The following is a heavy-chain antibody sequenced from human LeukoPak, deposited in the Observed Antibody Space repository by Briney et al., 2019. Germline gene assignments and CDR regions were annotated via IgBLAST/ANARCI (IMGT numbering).Heavy chain of an antibody. V-gene: IGHV1-69*05. J-gene: IGHJ4*02. D-gene: IGHD3-22*01. Sequence: ASVKVSCKASGGTFSSYAISWVRQAPGQGLEWMGRIIPIFGTANYAQKFQGSVTITTDESTSTAYMELSSLRSEDTAVYYCAMYYYDSSGYYYVSLDYWGQGTLVTVSS. CDR3: AMYYYDSSGYYYVSLDY. CDR2: IIPIFGTA. CDR1: GGTFSSYA.